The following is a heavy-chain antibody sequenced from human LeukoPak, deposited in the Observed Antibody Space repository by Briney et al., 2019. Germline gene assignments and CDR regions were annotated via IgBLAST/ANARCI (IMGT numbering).Heavy chain of an antibody. Sequence: SETLSLTCTVSGGSVSSGGYYWSWIRQHPGKGLEWIGYIYYSGSTYYNPSLKSRVTISVDTSKNQFSLKLSSVTAADTAVYYCARVAHGLHDYWGQGTLVTVSS. V-gene: IGHV4-31*03. J-gene: IGHJ4*02. CDR1: GGSVSSGGYY. D-gene: IGHD2-15*01. CDR2: IYYSGST. CDR3: ARVAHGLHDY.